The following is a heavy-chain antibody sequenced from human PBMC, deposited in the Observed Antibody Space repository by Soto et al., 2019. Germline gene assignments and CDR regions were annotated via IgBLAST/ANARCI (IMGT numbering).Heavy chain of an antibody. CDR3: ARHRHPRGTVGATSPLDP. D-gene: IGHD1-26*01. J-gene: IGHJ5*02. CDR2: HYSGGST. Sequence: DVQLVESGGGLVQPGGSLRLSCAISGFSVSSNYLSWVRQAPGKGLEWVSVHYSGGSTYYADSVQGRFTISRDKSNNTLYLRMRRVRAEDTAVYFCARHRHPRGTVGATSPLDPWGQGTQVTGSS. CDR1: GFSVSSNY. V-gene: IGHV3-53*01.